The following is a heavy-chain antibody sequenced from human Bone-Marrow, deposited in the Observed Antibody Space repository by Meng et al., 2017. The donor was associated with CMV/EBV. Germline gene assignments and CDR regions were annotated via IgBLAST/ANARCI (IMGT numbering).Heavy chain of an antibody. CDR3: ARAPWECQLLAPFAY. J-gene: IGHJ4*02. CDR1: GGTFGTYG. CDR2: IIPIGGTP. V-gene: IGHV1-69*05. D-gene: IGHD2-2*01. Sequence: SVKVSCKASGGTFGTYGMSWVRQAPGQGLEWMGGIIPIGGTPDYAQKFQGRVTITTDESTSTAYMELSSLRSEDTAVYYCARAPWECQLLAPFAYWGQGTLVTVSS.